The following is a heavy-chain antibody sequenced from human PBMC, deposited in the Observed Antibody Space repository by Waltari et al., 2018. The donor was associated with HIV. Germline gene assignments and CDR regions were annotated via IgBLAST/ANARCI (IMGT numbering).Heavy chain of an antibody. Sequence: EVQLVESGGGLVQPGGSLRLSCAASGFTFSSYGMSWVRQAPGKGLEWVANIKQDGSEKYYVDSVKGRFTISRDNAKNSLYLQMNSLRAEDTAVYYCAREPASGIAVAGARGAFDIWGQGTMVTVSS. CDR2: IKQDGSEK. J-gene: IGHJ3*02. D-gene: IGHD6-19*01. CDR1: GFTFSSYG. CDR3: AREPASGIAVAGARGAFDI. V-gene: IGHV3-7*01.